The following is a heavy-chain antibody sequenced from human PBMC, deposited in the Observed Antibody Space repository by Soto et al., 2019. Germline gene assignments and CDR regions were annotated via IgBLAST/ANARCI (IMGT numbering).Heavy chain of an antibody. Sequence: GASLKVSCKASGYTFTSYAMHWVRQAPGQRLEWMGWINAGNGNTKYSQKFQGRVTITRDTSASTAYMELSSLRSEDTAVYYCARSLEWLALFDYWGQGTLVTVSS. CDR2: INAGNGNT. CDR3: ARSLEWLALFDY. D-gene: IGHD6-19*01. V-gene: IGHV1-3*01. CDR1: GYTFTSYA. J-gene: IGHJ4*02.